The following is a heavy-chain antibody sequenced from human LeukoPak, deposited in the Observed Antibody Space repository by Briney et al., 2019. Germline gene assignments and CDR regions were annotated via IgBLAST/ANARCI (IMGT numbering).Heavy chain of an antibody. CDR2: ISYDGSNK. Sequence: GRSLRLSCAASGFTFSSYAMHWVRQAPGKGLEWVAVISYDGSNKYYADSVKGRFTISRDNSKNTLYLQMNSLRAEDTAVYHCAKGKGYSSSSSDHWGQGTLVTVSS. J-gene: IGHJ5*02. V-gene: IGHV3-30*04. CDR1: GFTFSSYA. CDR3: AKGKGYSSSSSDH. D-gene: IGHD6-6*01.